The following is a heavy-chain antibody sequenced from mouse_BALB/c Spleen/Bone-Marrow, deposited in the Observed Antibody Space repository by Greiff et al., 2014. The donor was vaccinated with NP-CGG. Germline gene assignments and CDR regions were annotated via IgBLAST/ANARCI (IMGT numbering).Heavy chain of an antibody. J-gene: IGHJ2*01. CDR2: ISYSGST. CDR3: ATYDGYYFDY. D-gene: IGHD1-2*01. Sequence: EVQVVESGPSLVKPSQTMSLTCSVNGDSITSGYWNWIRKFPGNKLEYMGYISYSGSTYYNPSLKSRISITRDTSKNQYYLQLKSVTTEVTATYYCATYDGYYFDYWGQGTTLPVSS. V-gene: IGHV3-8*02. CDR1: GDSITSGY.